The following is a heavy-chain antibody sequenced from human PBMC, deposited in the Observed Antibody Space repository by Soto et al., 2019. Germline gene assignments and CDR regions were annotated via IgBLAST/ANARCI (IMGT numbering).Heavy chain of an antibody. CDR3: ALAGSSSPYWFFDL. D-gene: IGHD6-13*01. CDR1: GGSISSSSDY. V-gene: IGHV4-39*01. Sequence: SGTLSITCTFSGGSISSSSDYWGWIRQPPGKGLEWIGSIYYSGSTYYNPSLKSRVTISVDTSKNQFSLKLSSVTAADTAVYYCALAGSSSPYWFFDLRGRGTLVTVSS. J-gene: IGHJ2*01. CDR2: IYYSGST.